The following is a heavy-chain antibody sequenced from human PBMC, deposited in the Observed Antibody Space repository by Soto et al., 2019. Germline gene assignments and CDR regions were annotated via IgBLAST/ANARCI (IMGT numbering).Heavy chain of an antibody. CDR3: ARGVLMVYANGERYNWFDP. Sequence: SETLSLTCSVSGDFISNTTYYWAWVRQAPGKGLEWVGSIYFSGSGTSHYNPSLKSRVTISVDTSKNQFSLKLSSVTAADTAVYYCARGVLMVYANGERYNWFDPWGQGTLVTVSS. CDR1: GDFISNTTYY. J-gene: IGHJ5*02. D-gene: IGHD2-8*01. V-gene: IGHV4-39*07. CDR2: IYFSGSGTS.